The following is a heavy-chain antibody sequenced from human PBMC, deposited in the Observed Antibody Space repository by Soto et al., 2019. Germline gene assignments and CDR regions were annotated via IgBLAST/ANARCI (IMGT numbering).Heavy chain of an antibody. CDR3: ARGVGSGSYYNQYNWFDP. CDR1: GSTFTNYG. V-gene: IGHV1-18*01. CDR2: INVYNGNT. Sequence: QVQLVQSGGEVKKPGASVKVSCKASGSTFTNYGISWVRQAPGQGLEWMGWINVYNGNTKYAQKVQGRVTMTTDTATSTAYMELSSLRSDDTAVYYCARGVGSGSYYNQYNWFDPWGQGTLVTVSS. D-gene: IGHD3-10*01. J-gene: IGHJ5*02.